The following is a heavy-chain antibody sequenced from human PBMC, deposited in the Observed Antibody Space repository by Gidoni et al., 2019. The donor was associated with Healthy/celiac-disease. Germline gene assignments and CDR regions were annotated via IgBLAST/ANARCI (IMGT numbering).Heavy chain of an antibody. CDR1: GFTFSSYA. J-gene: IGHJ4*02. CDR3: ARAGIVGAGAFDY. CDR2: ISSNWGST. Sequence: EVQLVESGGGLVQPGGSQRLTCAASGFTFSSYAMHWVRQAPGKGLEYVSAISSNWGSTYYANSVKGRFTISRDNSKNTLYLQMGSLRAEDMAVYYCARAGIVGAGAFDYWGQGTLVTVSS. D-gene: IGHD1-26*01. V-gene: IGHV3-64*01.